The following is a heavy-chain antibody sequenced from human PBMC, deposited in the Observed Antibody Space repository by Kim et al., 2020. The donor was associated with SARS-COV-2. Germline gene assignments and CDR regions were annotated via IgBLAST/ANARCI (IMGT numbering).Heavy chain of an antibody. J-gene: IGHJ4*02. CDR1: GYTFTSYA. V-gene: IGHV7-4-1*02. D-gene: IGHD2-2*01. CDR2: INTNTGNP. CDR3: ARDPNQLARPFPFDY. Sequence: ASVKVSCKASGYTFTSYAMNWVRQAPGQGLEWMGWINTNTGNPTYAQGFTGRFVFSLDTSVSTAYLQISSLKAEDTAVYYCARDPNQLARPFPFDYWGQGTLVTVSS.